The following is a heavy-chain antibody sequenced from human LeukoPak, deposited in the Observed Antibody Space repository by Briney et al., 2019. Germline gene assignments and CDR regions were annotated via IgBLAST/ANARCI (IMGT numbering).Heavy chain of an antibody. CDR3: ARVGSGYYTYWFDP. CDR1: GGSFSGYY. D-gene: IGHD3-3*01. CDR2: INHSGST. J-gene: IGHJ5*02. V-gene: IGHV4-34*01. Sequence: SETLSLTCPVYGGSFSGYYWSWIRQPPGKGLEWIGEINHSGSTNYNPSLKSRVTISVDTSKNQFSLKLSSVTAADTAVYYRARVGSGYYTYWFDPWGQGTLVTVSS.